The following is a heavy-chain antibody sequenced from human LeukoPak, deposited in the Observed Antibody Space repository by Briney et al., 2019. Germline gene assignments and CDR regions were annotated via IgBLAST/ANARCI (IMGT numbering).Heavy chain of an antibody. J-gene: IGHJ4*02. CDR3: AKAPALHYYFDY. CDR1: GFTFDDYA. D-gene: IGHD2-21*02. V-gene: IGHV3-9*01. Sequence: GGSVRLSCAASGFTFDDYAMHWVQQAPGKGLEWVSGISWNSGSIGYADSVKGRFTISRDNAKNSLYLQMNSLRAEDTALYYCAKAPALHYYFDYWGQGTLVTVSS. CDR2: ISWNSGSI.